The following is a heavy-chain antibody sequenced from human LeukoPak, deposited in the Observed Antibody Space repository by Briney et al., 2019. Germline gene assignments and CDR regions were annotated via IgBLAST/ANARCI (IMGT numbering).Heavy chain of an antibody. J-gene: IGHJ4*02. CDR2: IKQDGSEK. V-gene: IGHV3-7*01. CDR1: GFTFSSYW. D-gene: IGHD2-2*01. CDR3: ASYPQYQLLPFDY. Sequence: GGSLRLSCAASGFTFSSYWMSWVRQAPGKGLEWVANIKQDGSEKYYVDSVKGRFTISRDNAKNSLYLQMNSLRAEDTAVYYCASYPQYQLLPFDYWGQGTLVTVSS.